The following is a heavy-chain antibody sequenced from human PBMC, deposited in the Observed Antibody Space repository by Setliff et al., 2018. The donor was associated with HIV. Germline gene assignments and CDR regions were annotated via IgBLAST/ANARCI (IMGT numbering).Heavy chain of an antibody. J-gene: IGHJ4*02. CDR1: GYSLTRGYY. V-gene: IGHV4-38-2*02. CDR3: ARGRFHRLHRPYSGSGSLGIQYFDY. Sequence: PSETLSLTCSVAGYSLTRGYYWGWIRQPPGEGLEWIASSFHSGSTNYNPSLKSRVTTSVDMSKSQFSLRLNSVTATDTALYYCARGRFHRLHRPYSGSGSLGIQYFDYWGQGTLVTVSS. CDR2: SFHSGST. D-gene: IGHD3-10*01.